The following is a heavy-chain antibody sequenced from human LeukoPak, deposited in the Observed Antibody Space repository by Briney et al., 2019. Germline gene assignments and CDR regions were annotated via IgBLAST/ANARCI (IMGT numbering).Heavy chain of an antibody. D-gene: IGHD3-9*01. J-gene: IGHJ4*02. Sequence: GGSLSLSCAASGFTLSSYAMSWVRQAPGKGLEWVSAISGSGGSTYYADSVKGRFTISRDNSKNTLYLQMNSLRAEDTAVYYCANPRHTSIRYFDWLSEGFDYWGQGTLVTVSS. CDR2: ISGSGGST. CDR1: GFTLSSYA. V-gene: IGHV3-23*01. CDR3: ANPRHTSIRYFDWLSEGFDY.